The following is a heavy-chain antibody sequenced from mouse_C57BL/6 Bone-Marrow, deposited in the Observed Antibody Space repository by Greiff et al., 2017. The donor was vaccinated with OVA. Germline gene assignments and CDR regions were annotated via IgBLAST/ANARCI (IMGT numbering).Heavy chain of an antibody. J-gene: IGHJ1*03. CDR3: AKTPYYGSSYWYFDV. Sequence: EVKLVESGPGLANPSQTLSLPCSVTGYSITSDSWNWIRKFPGNKLEYMGYISYSGSTYYNPSLKSRISITRDTSKNQYYLQLNSVTTEDTATYYCAKTPYYGSSYWYFDVWGTGTTVTVAS. CDR1: GYSITSDS. V-gene: IGHV3-8*01. CDR2: ISYSGST. D-gene: IGHD1-1*01.